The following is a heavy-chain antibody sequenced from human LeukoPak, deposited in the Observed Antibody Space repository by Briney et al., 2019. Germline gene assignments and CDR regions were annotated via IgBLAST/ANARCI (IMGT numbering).Heavy chain of an antibody. J-gene: IGHJ6*03. Sequence: ASVKVSCKASGYTFTGYYMHWVRQAPGQGLEWMGWINPNSGGTNYAQKFQGRVTMTRDTSISTAYMELSRLRSDDTAVYYCARRQLAQYYYYYMDVWGKGTTVTVSS. V-gene: IGHV1-2*02. D-gene: IGHD6-13*01. CDR1: GYTFTGYY. CDR3: ARRQLAQYYYYYMDV. CDR2: INPNSGGT.